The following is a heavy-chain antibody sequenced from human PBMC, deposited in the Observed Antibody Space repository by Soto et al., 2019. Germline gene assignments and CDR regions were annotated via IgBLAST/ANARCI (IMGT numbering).Heavy chain of an antibody. J-gene: IGHJ4*02. D-gene: IGHD3-22*01. V-gene: IGHV1-69*13. CDR2: IIPIFGTA. Sequence: SVKVSCKASGGTFSSYAISWVRQAPGQGLEWMGGIIPIFGTANYAQKFQGRVTITADESTSTAYMELSSLRSEDTAVYYCAREVGDSSTPGDYWGQGTLVTVSS. CDR1: GGTFSSYA. CDR3: AREVGDSSTPGDY.